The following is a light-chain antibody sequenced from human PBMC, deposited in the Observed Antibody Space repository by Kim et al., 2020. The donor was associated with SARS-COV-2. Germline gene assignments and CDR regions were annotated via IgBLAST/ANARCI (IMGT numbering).Light chain of an antibody. J-gene: IGKJ2*01. CDR3: QQYYSYPPYT. CDR2: AAS. Sequence: ASTGDRVTITCRASQGISSYLAWYQQKPGKAPKLLIYAASTLQSGVPSRFSGSGSGTDFTLTISCLQSEDFATYYCQQYYSYPPYTFGQGTKLEIK. V-gene: IGKV1-8*01. CDR1: QGISSY.